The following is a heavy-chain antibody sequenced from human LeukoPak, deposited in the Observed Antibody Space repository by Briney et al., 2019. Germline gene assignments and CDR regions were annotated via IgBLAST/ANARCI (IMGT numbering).Heavy chain of an antibody. J-gene: IGHJ4*02. CDR2: INPSGDST. Sequence: ASVKVSCKASGYTFTGYYIHWVRQAPGQGLEWMGVINPSGDSTTYVQNLQGRVSMTSDASTKTVYMQLSSLKSEDTATYYCATVASIRRFYFDFWGQGTLVTVSS. D-gene: IGHD3-3*01. CDR3: ATVASIRRFYFDF. V-gene: IGHV1-46*04. CDR1: GYTFTGYY.